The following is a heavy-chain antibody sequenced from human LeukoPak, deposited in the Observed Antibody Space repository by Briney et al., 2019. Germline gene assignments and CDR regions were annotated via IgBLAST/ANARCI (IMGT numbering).Heavy chain of an antibody. CDR3: ASRDIVVVVAATNTFNI. CDR1: GGTFNSYT. D-gene: IGHD2-15*01. CDR2: IIPILGIA. Sequence: GASVKVSCKASGGTFNSYTISCVRQAPGQGLEWMGRIIPILGIANYAQKFQGRVTITADKSTSTAYMELSSLRSEDTAVYYCASRDIVVVVAATNTFNIWGQGTMVTVSS. J-gene: IGHJ3*02. V-gene: IGHV1-69*02.